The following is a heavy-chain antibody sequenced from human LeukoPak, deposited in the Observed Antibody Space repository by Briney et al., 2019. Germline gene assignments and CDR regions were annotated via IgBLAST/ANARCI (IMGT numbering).Heavy chain of an antibody. CDR1: GFTFSSYG. J-gene: IGHJ4*02. CDR2: IWYDGSNK. D-gene: IGHD4-17*01. Sequence: GGSLGLSCAASGFTFSSYGMHWVRQAPGKGLEWVAVIWYDGSNKYYADSVKGRFTISRDNSKNTLYLQMNSLRAEDTAVYYCARDQAVTNYFDYWGQGTLVTVSS. CDR3: ARDQAVTNYFDY. V-gene: IGHV3-33*01.